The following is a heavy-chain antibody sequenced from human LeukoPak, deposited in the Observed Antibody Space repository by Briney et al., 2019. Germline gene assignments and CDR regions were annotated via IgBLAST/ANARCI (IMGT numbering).Heavy chain of an antibody. V-gene: IGHV1-8*01. CDR3: ARGPEGSGSYLTGYYMDV. CDR2: MNPNSGNT. J-gene: IGHJ6*03. Sequence: ASVKVSCKASGYTFTSYDINWVRQATGQGLEWMGWMNPNSGNTGYAQKFQGRVTMTRNTSISTAYMELSSLRSEDTAVYYCARGPEGSGSYLTGYYMDVWGKGTTVTVSS. CDR1: GYTFTSYD. D-gene: IGHD1-26*01.